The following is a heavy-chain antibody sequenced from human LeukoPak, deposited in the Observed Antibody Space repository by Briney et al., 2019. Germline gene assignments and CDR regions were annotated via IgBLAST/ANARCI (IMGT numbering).Heavy chain of an antibody. CDR2: IFYDGSNK. Sequence: PGGSLRLSCAASGFTFDNYGMSWVRQAPGKGLEWVAVIFYDGSNKYYADSVKGRFTISRDNSKDTLYLQMNSLRPEDTAVYYCARDPRGPTGYDHSGRDSFDYWGQGTLVTVSS. D-gene: IGHD3-22*01. CDR3: ARDPRGPTGYDHSGRDSFDY. V-gene: IGHV3-30*03. CDR1: GFTFDNYG. J-gene: IGHJ4*02.